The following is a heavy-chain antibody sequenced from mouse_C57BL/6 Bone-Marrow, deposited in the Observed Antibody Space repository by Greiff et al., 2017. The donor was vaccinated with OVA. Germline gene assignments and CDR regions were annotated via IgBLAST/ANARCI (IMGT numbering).Heavy chain of an antibody. V-gene: IGHV10-1*01. J-gene: IGHJ2*01. Sequence: DVQLVESGGGLVQPKGSLKLSCAASGFSFNTYAMNWVRQAPGKGLEWVARIRSKSNNYATYYADSVKDRFTISRDDSESMLYLQMNNLKTEDTAMYYCVSIYYDYLYYFDYWGQGTTLTVSS. D-gene: IGHD2-4*01. CDR3: VSIYYDYLYYFDY. CDR1: GFSFNTYA. CDR2: IRSKSNNYAT.